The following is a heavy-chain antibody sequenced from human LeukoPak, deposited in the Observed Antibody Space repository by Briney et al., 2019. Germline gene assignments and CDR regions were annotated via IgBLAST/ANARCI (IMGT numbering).Heavy chain of an antibody. CDR3: VICQKWLQLGFDY. Sequence: GASVTVSCKASGYSFTDYYLHWVRQAPGQGLAWVGWINPNSGGTDYAHKFQGRVTMTRDTSISTAYMELSRLRSHDTAVYYGVICQKWLQLGFDYWGQGTLVTVSS. D-gene: IGHD5-24*01. CDR2: INPNSGGT. V-gene: IGHV1-2*02. J-gene: IGHJ4*02. CDR1: GYSFTDYY.